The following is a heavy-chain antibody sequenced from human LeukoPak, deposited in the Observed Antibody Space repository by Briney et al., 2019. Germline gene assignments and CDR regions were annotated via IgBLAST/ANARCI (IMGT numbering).Heavy chain of an antibody. CDR2: INHSGST. V-gene: IGHV4-34*01. Sequence: SETLSLTCAVYGGSFSGYYWSWIRQPPGKGLEWIGEINHSGSTNYNPSLKSRVTISVDTSKNQFSLKLSSVTAADTAVYYCARAWGPNDYFDYWDQGTLVTVSS. CDR1: GGSFSGYY. D-gene: IGHD3-16*01. CDR3: ARAWGPNDYFDY. J-gene: IGHJ4*02.